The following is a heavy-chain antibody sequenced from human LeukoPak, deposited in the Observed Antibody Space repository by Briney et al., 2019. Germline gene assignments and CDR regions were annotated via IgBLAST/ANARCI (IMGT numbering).Heavy chain of an antibody. V-gene: IGHV3-30*02. D-gene: IGHD4-17*01. CDR2: IRYDGSNK. CDR1: GFTFSSYG. CDR3: ATAPDDYGDYVQGDY. J-gene: IGHJ4*02. Sequence: GGSLRLSCAASGFTFSSYGMHWVRQAPGKGLEWVAFIRYDGSNKYYADSVKGRFTISRDNSKNTLYLQMNSLRAEDTAVYYCATAPDDYGDYVQGDYWGQGTLVTVSS.